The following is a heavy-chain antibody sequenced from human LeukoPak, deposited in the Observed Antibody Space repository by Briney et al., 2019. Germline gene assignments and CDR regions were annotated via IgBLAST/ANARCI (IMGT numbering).Heavy chain of an antibody. CDR3: ARDDYGDPTYYYGMDV. D-gene: IGHD4-17*01. J-gene: IGHJ6*02. CDR2: IYYSGSI. Sequence: SETLSLTCTVSGGSLSNYYWSWIRQPPGKGLEWIGYIYYSGSINYNPSLKSRVTISVDMSKNQFSLKLSSVTAADTAVYYCARDDYGDPTYYYGMDVWGQGTTVTVSS. V-gene: IGHV4-59*01. CDR1: GGSLSNYY.